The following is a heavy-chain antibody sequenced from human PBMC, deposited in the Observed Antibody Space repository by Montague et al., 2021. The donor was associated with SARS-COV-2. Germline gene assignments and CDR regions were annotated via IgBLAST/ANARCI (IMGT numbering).Heavy chain of an antibody. Sequence: SLRLSGAASGFTVSSNYMTWVRQAPGKGLEWVSVIYSGGSTYYADSVKGRFTISRDNSKNTLYLQLNSLRAEDTAVYYCARVGRDSAILPIAIHYGMDVWGQGTTVTVSS. D-gene: IGHD2-2*01. V-gene: IGHV3-53*01. CDR1: GFTVSSNY. J-gene: IGHJ6*02. CDR2: IYSGGST. CDR3: ARVGRDSAILPIAIHYGMDV.